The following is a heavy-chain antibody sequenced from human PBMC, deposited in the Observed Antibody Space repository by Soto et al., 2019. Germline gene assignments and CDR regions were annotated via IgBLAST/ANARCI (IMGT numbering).Heavy chain of an antibody. CDR2: ISAYNGNT. V-gene: IGHV1-18*01. CDR1: GYTFTSYG. J-gene: IGHJ4*02. D-gene: IGHD3-22*01. CDR3: ARVYSLRYYYDSSGYLDY. Sequence: ASVKVSCKASGYTFTSYGISWVRQAPGQGLEWMGWISAYNGNTNYAQKLQGRVTMTTDTSTSTAYMELRSLRSDDTAVYYCARVYSLRYYYDSSGYLDYWGQGTLVTVSS.